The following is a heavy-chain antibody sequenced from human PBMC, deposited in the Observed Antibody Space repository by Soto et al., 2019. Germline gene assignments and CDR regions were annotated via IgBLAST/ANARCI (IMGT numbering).Heavy chain of an antibody. J-gene: IGHJ4*02. CDR1: GGSIGRYY. CDR2: IYYRGST. D-gene: IGHD3-9*01. V-gene: IGHV4-59*08. Sequence: PSETLSLTCTVSGGSIGRYYWSWIRQPPGKGLEWIGSIYYRGSTNYNPSLQTRVTISLDTSKNQFSLKLNSVTATDSAVYFCARLEGLATISYYFDFWGPGALVTVSS. CDR3: ARLEGLATISYYFDF.